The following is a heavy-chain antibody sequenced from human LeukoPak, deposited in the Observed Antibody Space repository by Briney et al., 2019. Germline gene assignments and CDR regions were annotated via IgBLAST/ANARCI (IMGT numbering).Heavy chain of an antibody. CDR2: ISTAGDTV. J-gene: IGHJ4*02. Sequence: PGGSLRLSCAASGFTFSDYYMSWIRQAPGKGLEWVSYISTAGDTVYHADSVKGRFTISRDNAKNSLYLQMNSLRAEDTAGYYCARDGEPATIDYWGQGTLVTVSS. V-gene: IGHV3-11*04. D-gene: IGHD1-14*01. CDR3: ARDGEPATIDY. CDR1: GFTFSDYY.